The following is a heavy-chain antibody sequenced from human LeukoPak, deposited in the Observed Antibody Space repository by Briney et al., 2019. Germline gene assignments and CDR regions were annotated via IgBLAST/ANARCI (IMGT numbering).Heavy chain of an antibody. J-gene: IGHJ4*02. CDR1: GGSISSSSYY. CDR3: ARTRTIFGVVIYYFDY. CDR2: IYYSGST. Sequence: SETLSLTCTVSGGSISSSSYYWGWIRQPPGKGLEWIGSIYYSGSTYYNPSLKSRVTISVDTSKNQFSLKLSSVTAADTAVYYCARTRTIFGVVIYYFDYWGQGTLVTVSS. D-gene: IGHD3-3*01. V-gene: IGHV4-39*07.